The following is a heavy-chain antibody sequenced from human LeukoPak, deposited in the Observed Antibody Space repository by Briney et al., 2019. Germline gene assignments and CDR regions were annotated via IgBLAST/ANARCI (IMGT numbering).Heavy chain of an antibody. V-gene: IGHV4-61*01. Sequence: SETLSLTCTVSGYSITSGYNWAWIRQPPGKGLDWIGYIYYSGSTNYNPSLKSRVTISVDTSKNQFSLKLSSVTAADTAVYYCARATLPRITIFGARPTRIRFDPWGQGTLVTVSS. D-gene: IGHD3-3*01. CDR2: IYYSGST. CDR3: ARATLPRITIFGARPTRIRFDP. J-gene: IGHJ5*02. CDR1: GYSITSGYN.